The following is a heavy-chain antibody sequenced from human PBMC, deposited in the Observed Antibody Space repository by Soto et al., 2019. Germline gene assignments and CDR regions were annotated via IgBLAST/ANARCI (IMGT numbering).Heavy chain of an antibody. CDR2: ISGSGGST. V-gene: IGHV3-23*01. D-gene: IGHD3-16*01. J-gene: IGHJ4*02. CDR3: ATESGLRIMITFGGPYYFDY. CDR1: GFTFSSYA. Sequence: GGSLRLSCAASGFTFSSYAMSWVRQAPGKGLEWVSAISGSGGSTYYADSVKGRFTISRDNSKNTLYLQMNSLRAEDTAVYYWATESGLRIMITFGGPYYFDYWGQGTLVTVSS.